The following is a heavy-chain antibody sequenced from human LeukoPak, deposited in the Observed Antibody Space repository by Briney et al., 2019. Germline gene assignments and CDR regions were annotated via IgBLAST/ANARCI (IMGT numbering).Heavy chain of an antibody. V-gene: IGHV3-9*01. CDR3: AKDSGDGGFDY. J-gene: IGHJ4*02. CDR1: GFTFDDYA. Sequence: GGSLRLSSAASGFTFDDYAMHWVRQAPGKGLEWVSGISWNSGSIGYADSVKGRFTISRDNAKNSLYLQMNRLRDEGTALYYCAKDSGDGGFDYWGQGTLVSVSS. CDR2: ISWNSGSI. D-gene: IGHD3-10*01.